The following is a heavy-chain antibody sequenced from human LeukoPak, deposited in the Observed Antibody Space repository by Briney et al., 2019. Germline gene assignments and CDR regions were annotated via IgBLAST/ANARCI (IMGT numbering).Heavy chain of an antibody. V-gene: IGHV3-9*01. D-gene: IGHD7-27*01. J-gene: IGHJ4*02. Sequence: GGSLRLSCAASGFTFDDYAMHWVRQAPGKGLEWASGISWNSGSIGYADSVKGRFTISGDNAKNSLYLQMNSLRAEDTALYYCAKDTGTGYFDYWGQGTLVTVSS. CDR3: AKDTGTGYFDY. CDR1: GFTFDDYA. CDR2: ISWNSGSI.